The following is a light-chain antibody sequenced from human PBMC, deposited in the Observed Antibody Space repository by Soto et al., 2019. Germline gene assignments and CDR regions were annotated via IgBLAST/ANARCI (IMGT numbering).Light chain of an antibody. V-gene: IGKV1-12*01. CDR3: QQTTTFPLT. CDR1: QGITSW. CDR2: RAS. J-gene: IGKJ4*01. Sequence: DIQMTQSPSSVSASVGDRVTITCRASQGITSWLAWYQQKPGKAPQLLIYRASNLQSGVPSRFSGSGSGTDFTLTISGLQPADFATYYCQQTTTFPLTFGGGTKVEIK.